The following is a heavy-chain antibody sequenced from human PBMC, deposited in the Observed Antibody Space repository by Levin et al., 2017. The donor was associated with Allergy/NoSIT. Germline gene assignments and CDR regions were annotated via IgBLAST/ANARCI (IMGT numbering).Heavy chain of an antibody. CDR1: GFTFSSYS. CDR3: ARDVTYSTSSVFDY. Sequence: GASVKVSCAASGFTFSSYSMNWVRQAPGKGLEWVSSISSSSSYIYYGDSVKGRFTISRDNAKNSLYLQMNSLRAEDTAVYYCARDVTYSTSSVFDYWGQGTLVTVSS. D-gene: IGHD6-6*01. J-gene: IGHJ4*02. V-gene: IGHV3-21*01. CDR2: ISSSSSYI.